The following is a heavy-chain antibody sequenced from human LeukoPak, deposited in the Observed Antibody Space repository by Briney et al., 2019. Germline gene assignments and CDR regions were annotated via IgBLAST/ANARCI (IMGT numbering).Heavy chain of an antibody. J-gene: IGHJ4*02. V-gene: IGHV3-30*18. CDR1: GFTFSSYE. Sequence: PGGSLRLSCAASGFTFSSYEMNWVRQAPGKGLEWVAVISYDGSNKYYADSVKGRFTISRDNSKNTLYLQMNSLRAEDTAVYYCAKDRSGSPFDYWGQGTLVTVSS. CDR3: AKDRSGSPFDY. CDR2: ISYDGSNK. D-gene: IGHD1-26*01.